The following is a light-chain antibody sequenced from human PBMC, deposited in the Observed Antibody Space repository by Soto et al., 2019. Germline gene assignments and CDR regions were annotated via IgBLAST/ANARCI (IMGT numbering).Light chain of an antibody. Sequence: DIVMTQSPATLSVSQGERATLSCRASQSIRTNLAWYQHKPGQAPRLLIYGASTGATGVPARFSGSGSGTEFTLTISSLQSEDFATYYCQQYNNWPRKFGQGTKVDIK. CDR2: GAS. CDR3: QQYNNWPRK. V-gene: IGKV3-15*01. CDR1: QSIRTN. J-gene: IGKJ1*01.